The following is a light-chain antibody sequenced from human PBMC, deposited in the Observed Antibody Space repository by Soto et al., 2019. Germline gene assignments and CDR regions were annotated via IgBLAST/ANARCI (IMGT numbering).Light chain of an antibody. CDR3: QQSNNWPPIT. J-gene: IGKJ5*01. V-gene: IGKV3-15*01. CDR2: GAS. CDR1: QSVGSN. Sequence: EIVLTQSPATLSVSPGERATLSCSPSQSVGSNLVWYQHKPGQAPRLLIYGASTRATGIPARFSGSGSGTEFTLTITSLQSEDFAVYYCQQSNNWPPITFGQGTRLEIK.